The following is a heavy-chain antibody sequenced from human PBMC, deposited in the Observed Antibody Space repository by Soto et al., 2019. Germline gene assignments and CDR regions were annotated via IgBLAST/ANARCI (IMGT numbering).Heavy chain of an antibody. D-gene: IGHD2-8*01. CDR2: INPSGGST. Sequence: ASVKVSCKASGYTFTSYYMHWVRQAPGQGLEWMGMINPSGGSTSYAQKFQGRVTMTRDTSTSTVYMELSSLRSEDTAVYYCARDPDCTNGVCYTGTAFDYWGQGTLVTVSS. CDR1: GYTFTSYY. V-gene: IGHV1-46*01. J-gene: IGHJ4*02. CDR3: ARDPDCTNGVCYTGTAFDY.